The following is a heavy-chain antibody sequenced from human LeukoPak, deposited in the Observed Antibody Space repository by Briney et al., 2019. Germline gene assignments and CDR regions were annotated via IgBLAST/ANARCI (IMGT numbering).Heavy chain of an antibody. CDR1: GFTFSSYA. CDR2: IRGSGGGT. CDR3: AKAGIGVVGYFDY. Sequence: GGSLRLSCAASGFTFSSYAMSWVRQPPGKGLEWVSAIRGSGGGTYYADSVKGRFTISRDNSKNTLYLQMNSLRDEDMSLYYCAKAGIGVVGYFDYWGQGTLVTVSS. V-gene: IGHV3-23*01. D-gene: IGHD6-19*01. J-gene: IGHJ4*02.